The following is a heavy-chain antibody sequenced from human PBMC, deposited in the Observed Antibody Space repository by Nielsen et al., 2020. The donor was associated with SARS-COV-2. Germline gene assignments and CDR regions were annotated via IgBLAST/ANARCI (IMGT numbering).Heavy chain of an antibody. J-gene: IGHJ3*02. Sequence: GGSLRLSCAASGFMFSLYGMHWVRQAPGKGLEWVAFISYDGSDKNYANSVKGRFTFSRDNSKNTLYLQMNSLRAEDTAVYYCAKDMVPVLLWFEGDAFDIWGQGTMVTVSS. CDR3: AKDMVPVLLWFEGDAFDI. CDR2: ISYDGSDK. D-gene: IGHD5-18*01. V-gene: IGHV3-30*02. CDR1: GFMFSLYG.